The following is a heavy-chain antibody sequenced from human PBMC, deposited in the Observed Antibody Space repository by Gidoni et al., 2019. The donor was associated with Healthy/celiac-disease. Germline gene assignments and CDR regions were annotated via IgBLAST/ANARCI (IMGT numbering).Heavy chain of an antibody. D-gene: IGHD2-15*01. CDR3: ARVVVVVAGESFDAFDI. J-gene: IGHJ3*02. CDR2: ISSSSSYI. V-gene: IGHV3-21*01. Sequence: VQLVESGGGLVKPGGSLGLSCPASGFTFSTYSMNWVRQAPGKGLEWVSSISSSSSYIYYADSVKGRFTISRDNAKNSLYLQMNSLRAEDTAVYYCARVVVVVAGESFDAFDIWGQGTMVTVSS. CDR1: GFTFSTYS.